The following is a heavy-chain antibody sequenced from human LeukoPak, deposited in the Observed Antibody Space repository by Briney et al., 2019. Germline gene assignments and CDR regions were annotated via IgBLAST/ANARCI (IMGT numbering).Heavy chain of an antibody. CDR3: AFYDSSGYYCY. V-gene: IGHV1-69*06. D-gene: IGHD3-22*01. Sequence: SVKDSCKASGYTFTGYYMHWVRQAPGQGLEWMGGIIPIFGTANYAQKFQGRVTITADKSTSTAYMELSSLRSEDTAVYYCAFYDSSGYYCYWGQGTLVTVSS. CDR2: IIPIFGTA. J-gene: IGHJ4*02. CDR1: GYTFTGYY.